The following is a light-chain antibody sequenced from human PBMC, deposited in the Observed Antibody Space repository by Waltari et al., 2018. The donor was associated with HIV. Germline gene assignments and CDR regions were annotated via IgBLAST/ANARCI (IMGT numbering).Light chain of an antibody. V-gene: IGLV3-21*02. J-gene: IGLJ2*01. Sequence: SYLLAQPPSVSVAPGQTAILTCWGKNIGSKSVPWYLQKPGQAPLLFVYDVSDRPSGVPVRFSGSNSGNTATLTISGVEAGDEADYFCQVWDTAATEHVTFGGGTKLSVL. CDR1: NIGSKS. CDR3: QVWDTAATEHVT. CDR2: DVS.